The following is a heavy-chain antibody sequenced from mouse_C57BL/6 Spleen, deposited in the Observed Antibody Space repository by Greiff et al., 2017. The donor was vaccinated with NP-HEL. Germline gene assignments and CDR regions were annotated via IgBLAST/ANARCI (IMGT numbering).Heavy chain of an antibody. V-gene: IGHV5-4*01. J-gene: IGHJ2*01. CDR1: GFTFSSYA. CDR2: ISDGGSYT. Sequence: EVQGVESGGGLVKPGGSLKLSCAASGFTFSSYAMSWVRQTPEKRLEWVATISDGGSYTYYPDNVKGRFTISRDNAKNNLYLQMSHLKSEDTAMYYCARSYDGYSYFDYGGQGTTLTVSS. CDR3: ARSYDGYSYFDY. D-gene: IGHD2-3*01.